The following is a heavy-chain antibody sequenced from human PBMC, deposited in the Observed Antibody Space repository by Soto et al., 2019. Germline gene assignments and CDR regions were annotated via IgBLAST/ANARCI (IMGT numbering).Heavy chain of an antibody. J-gene: IGHJ5*02. CDR2: IYYSGST. Sequence: SETLSLTCTVSGGSISSSSYYWGWIRQPPGKGLEWIGSIYYSGSTYYNPSLKSRVTISVDTSKNQFSLKLSSVTAADTAVYYCARQVGAYGSWFDPWGQGTLVTVSS. CDR1: GGSISSSSYY. CDR3: ARQVGAYGSWFDP. V-gene: IGHV4-39*07. D-gene: IGHD3-10*01.